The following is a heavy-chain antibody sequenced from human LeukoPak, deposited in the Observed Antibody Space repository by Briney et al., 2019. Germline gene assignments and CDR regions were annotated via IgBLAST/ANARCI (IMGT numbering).Heavy chain of an antibody. Sequence: ASVKVSCKASGYTFTSYDTNWVRQATGQGLEWMGWMNPNSGNTGYAQKFQGRVTMTRNTSISTAYMELSSLRSEDTAVYYCARAHSSRFRYYYYGMDVWGQGTTVTVSS. CDR2: MNPNSGNT. CDR3: ARAHSSRFRYYYYGMDV. V-gene: IGHV1-8*01. CDR1: GYTFTSYD. D-gene: IGHD6-13*01. J-gene: IGHJ6*02.